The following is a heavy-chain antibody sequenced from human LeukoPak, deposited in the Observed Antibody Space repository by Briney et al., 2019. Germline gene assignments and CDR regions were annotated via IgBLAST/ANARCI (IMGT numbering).Heavy chain of an antibody. CDR3: AREATVTPFYMDV. V-gene: IGHV4-61*02. CDR1: GGSISSGSYY. J-gene: IGHJ6*03. Sequence: SQTLSLTCTVSGGSISSGSYYWSWIRQPAGKGLEGIGRIYTSGSTNYNPSLKSRVTISVDTSKNQFSLKLSSVTAADTAVYYSAREATVTPFYMDVWGKGTTVTVSS. D-gene: IGHD4-11*01. CDR2: IYTSGST.